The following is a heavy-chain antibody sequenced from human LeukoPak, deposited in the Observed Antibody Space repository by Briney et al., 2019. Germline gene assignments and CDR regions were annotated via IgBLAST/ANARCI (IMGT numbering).Heavy chain of an antibody. J-gene: IGHJ3*02. V-gene: IGHV1-69*06. Sequence: PGASVKVSCKASGYTFTSYYMHWVRQAPGQGLEWMGGIIPFFLTANYAQKFQDRVTITADKSTTTAYMELSSLRSEDTALYYCAIHDYGDSEDAFDIWGQGTMVTVSS. CDR2: IIPFFLTA. CDR1: GYTFTSYY. D-gene: IGHD4-17*01. CDR3: AIHDYGDSEDAFDI.